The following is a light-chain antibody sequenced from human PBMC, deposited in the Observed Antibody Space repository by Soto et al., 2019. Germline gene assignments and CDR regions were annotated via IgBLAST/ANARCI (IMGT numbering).Light chain of an antibody. J-gene: IGKJ1*01. Sequence: DIQMTQSPSTLSASVGDRVTITCRASQSISSWLAWYQQKPGKAPKLLIYKASSLESGVPSRFSGSGSGTEFTLTISSLQPDDFATYFCQQYSDYSRTFGQGTKVDI. V-gene: IGKV1-5*03. CDR3: QQYSDYSRT. CDR1: QSISSW. CDR2: KAS.